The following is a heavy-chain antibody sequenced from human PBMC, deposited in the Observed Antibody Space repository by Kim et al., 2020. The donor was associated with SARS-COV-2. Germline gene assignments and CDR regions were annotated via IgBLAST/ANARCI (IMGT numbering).Heavy chain of an antibody. D-gene: IGHD5-18*01. J-gene: IGHJ4*02. V-gene: IGHV5-10-1*01. Sequence: YSPSFQGHVTISADKSISTAYLQWSSLKASDTAMYYCATLGANTAMAVDYWGQGTLVTVSS. CDR3: ATLGANTAMAVDY.